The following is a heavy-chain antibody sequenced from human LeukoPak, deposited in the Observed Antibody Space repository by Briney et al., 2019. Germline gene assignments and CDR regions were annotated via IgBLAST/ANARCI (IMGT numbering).Heavy chain of an antibody. CDR2: IYSSGST. CDR1: GGSISSYY. V-gene: IGHV4-4*07. CDR3: ASLRGDNWNYYDY. D-gene: IGHD1-20*01. J-gene: IGHJ4*02. Sequence: SETLSLTCSVSGGSISSYYWSWIRQTAGKGLEWIGRIYSSGSTNYNPSLKSRVTMSVDMSKNQFSLKLSSVTAADMAVYYCASLRGDNWNYYDYWGQGILVTVSS.